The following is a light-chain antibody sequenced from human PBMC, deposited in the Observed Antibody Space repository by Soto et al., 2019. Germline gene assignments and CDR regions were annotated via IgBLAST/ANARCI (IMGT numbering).Light chain of an antibody. J-gene: IGLJ2*01. CDR2: DDI. Sequence: SYELTQPPSVSVAPGQTARITCGGDNIGGQSVHWYQQRPGQAPVVVGYDDIDRPSGIPERVSGSNSGNTATLTISRVEAGDEDDYYCQVWDTNSDHVVFGGGTKVTVL. CDR3: QVWDTNSDHVV. CDR1: NIGGQS. V-gene: IGLV3-21*02.